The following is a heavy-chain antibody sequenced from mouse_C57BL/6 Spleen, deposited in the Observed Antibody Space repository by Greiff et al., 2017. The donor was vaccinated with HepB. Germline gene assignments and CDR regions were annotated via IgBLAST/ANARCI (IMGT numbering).Heavy chain of an antibody. V-gene: IGHV5-12*01. CDR2: ISNGGGST. CDR1: GFTFSDYY. J-gene: IGHJ3*01. Sequence: EVKLVESGGGLVQPGGSLKLSCAASGFTFSDYYMYWVRQTPEKRLEWVAYISNGGGSTYYPDTVKGRFTISRDNAKNTLYLQMSRLKSEDTAMYYCARQGNTTVGFAYWGQGTLVTVSA. CDR3: ARQGNTTVGFAY. D-gene: IGHD1-1*01.